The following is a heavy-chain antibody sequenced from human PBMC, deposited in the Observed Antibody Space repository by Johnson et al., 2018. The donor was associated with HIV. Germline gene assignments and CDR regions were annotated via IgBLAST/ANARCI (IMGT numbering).Heavy chain of an antibody. V-gene: IGHV3-30*03. CDR3: ATSGDKYSSNWGDAFDI. Sequence: QVQLVESGGGVVQPGRSLRLSCAVSGFTFSDYGMHWVRQAPGKGLEWVACISYDGNNKYYKGSVKGRFTISRDNAKNSLSLQMNSLRAEDTAVYYCATSGDKYSSNWGDAFDIWGQGTMVTVSS. CDR2: ISYDGNNK. J-gene: IGHJ3*02. D-gene: IGHD6-13*01. CDR1: GFTFSDYG.